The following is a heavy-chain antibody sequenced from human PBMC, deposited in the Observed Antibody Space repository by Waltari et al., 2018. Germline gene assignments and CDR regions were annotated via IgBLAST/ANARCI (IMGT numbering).Heavy chain of an antibody. CDR1: GFSFDDYA. Sequence: EVQLVESGVGLVQPGWSLRLSCAASGFSFDDYAMHWVRLAPGKGLEGVSGVSWNRGNIEDADSVKGRFTISRDNGRNSLYLQMNSLRADDTAVYYCAKDTEVFGEMSSPYGMDVWGRGTTVTVSS. D-gene: IGHD3-10*02. CDR2: VSWNRGNI. CDR3: AKDTEVFGEMSSPYGMDV. V-gene: IGHV3-9*01. J-gene: IGHJ6*02.